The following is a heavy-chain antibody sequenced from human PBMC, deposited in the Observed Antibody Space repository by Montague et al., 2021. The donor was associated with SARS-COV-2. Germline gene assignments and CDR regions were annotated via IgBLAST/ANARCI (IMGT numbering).Heavy chain of an antibody. Sequence: TLSLTCTVSGGSISSGSYYWSWIRQPAGKGLEWIGRICTSGSTNYNPSLKSRVTISVDTSKNQFSLKLSSVTAADTVVYYCARVVGFDFDYWGQGTLVTVSS. V-gene: IGHV4-61*02. CDR3: ARVVGFDFDY. CDR1: GGSISSGSYY. J-gene: IGHJ4*02. D-gene: IGHD2-21*01. CDR2: ICTSGST.